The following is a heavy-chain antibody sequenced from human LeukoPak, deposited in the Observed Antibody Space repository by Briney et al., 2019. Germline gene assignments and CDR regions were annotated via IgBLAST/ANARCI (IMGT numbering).Heavy chain of an antibody. CDR1: GFPFSSYW. D-gene: IGHD3-22*01. J-gene: IGHJ4*02. CDR3: AREEESSDEYLREDY. Sequence: GGSLRLSCVGSGFPFSSYWMSWVRQAPGRGPEWVANIKQDGSESYYVDSVKGRFTISRENAKNSLYLQMHTLRAEHTAVYYCAREEESSDEYLREDYWGEGTLVTVSS. CDR2: IKQDGSES. V-gene: IGHV3-7*01.